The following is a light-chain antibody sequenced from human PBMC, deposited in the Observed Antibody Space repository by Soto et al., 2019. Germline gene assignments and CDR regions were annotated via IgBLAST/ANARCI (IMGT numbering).Light chain of an antibody. V-gene: IGLV2-8*01. CDR3: SSYTTSGTPYV. Sequence: ALTQPPSASGSPGQSVTISCTGTKNDIGVYDFVSWYQHHPGKAPRLIIYEVVQRPSGVPDRFSGSKSGNTASLTVSGLQAADEADYYCSSYTTSGTPYVFGTGTKVTVL. CDR2: EVV. J-gene: IGLJ1*01. CDR1: KNDIGVYDF.